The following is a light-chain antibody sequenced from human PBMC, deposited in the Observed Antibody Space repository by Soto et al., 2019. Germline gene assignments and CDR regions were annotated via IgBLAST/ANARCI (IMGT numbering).Light chain of an antibody. Sequence: IVLTQSPATLSLSPGERATLSCGASQSVSSYLAWYQQKPGLAPRLVIYDSSIRATGIPDRFSGSGSGTDFTLTISRLEPEDFAVYFCQQYGSSPQTFGQGTKVEIK. CDR3: QQYGSSPQT. J-gene: IGKJ1*01. CDR1: QSVSSY. V-gene: IGKV3D-20*01. CDR2: DSS.